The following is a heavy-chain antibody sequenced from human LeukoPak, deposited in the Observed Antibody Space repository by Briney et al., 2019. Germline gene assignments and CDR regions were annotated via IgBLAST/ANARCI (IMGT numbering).Heavy chain of an antibody. D-gene: IGHD6-13*01. J-gene: IGHJ5*02. CDR1: GGSISSYY. Sequence: PSETLSLTCTVSGGSISSYYWSWIRQPPGKGLEWIGYIYYSGSTNYSPSLKSRVTISVDTSKNQFSLKLSSVTAADTAVYYCARGDSSSWSNWFDPWGQGTLVTVSS. V-gene: IGHV4-59*01. CDR2: IYYSGST. CDR3: ARGDSSSWSNWFDP.